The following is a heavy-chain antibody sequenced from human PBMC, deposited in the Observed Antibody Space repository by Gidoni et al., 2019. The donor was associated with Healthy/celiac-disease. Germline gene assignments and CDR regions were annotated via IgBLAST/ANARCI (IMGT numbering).Heavy chain of an antibody. J-gene: IGHJ4*02. CDR2: ISSSSSYI. CDR1: GFTFSSYS. D-gene: IGHD3-22*01. V-gene: IGHV3-21*01. CDR3: AREPPLFYDSSGYYYPYYFDY. Sequence: EVQLVESGGGLVKPGGSLRLACAASGFTFSSYSMHWVRQAPGKGLEWVSSISSSSSYIYYADSVKGRFTISRDNAKNSLYLQMNSLRAEDTAVYYCAREPPLFYDSSGYYYPYYFDYWGQGTLVTVSS.